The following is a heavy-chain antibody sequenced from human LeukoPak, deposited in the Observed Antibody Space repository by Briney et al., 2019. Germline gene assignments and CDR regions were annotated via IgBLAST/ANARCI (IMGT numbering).Heavy chain of an antibody. D-gene: IGHD3-22*01. Sequence: SETLSLTCAVYGGSFSGYYWSWIRQPAGKGLEWIGRIYTSGSTNYNPSLKSRVTMSVDTSKNQFSLKLSSVTAADTAVYYCALHSSGYAFDVWGQGTMVTVSS. V-gene: IGHV4-59*10. CDR2: IYTSGST. CDR3: ALHSSGYAFDV. J-gene: IGHJ3*01. CDR1: GGSFSGYY.